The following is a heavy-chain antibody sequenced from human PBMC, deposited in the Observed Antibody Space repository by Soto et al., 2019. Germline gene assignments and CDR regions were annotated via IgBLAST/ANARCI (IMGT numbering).Heavy chain of an antibody. Sequence: PGGSLRLSCAASGFIFSQYSMNWVRQAPGKGLEWVSSISSTGALMYYADSVKGRFTISRDDADISLYLQMNSLRVEDTAVYYCARDRLARGIPVAGRIDYWGQGA. J-gene: IGHJ4*02. D-gene: IGHD6-19*01. CDR3: ARDRLARGIPVAGRIDY. V-gene: IGHV3-21*01. CDR1: GFIFSQYS. CDR2: ISSTGALM.